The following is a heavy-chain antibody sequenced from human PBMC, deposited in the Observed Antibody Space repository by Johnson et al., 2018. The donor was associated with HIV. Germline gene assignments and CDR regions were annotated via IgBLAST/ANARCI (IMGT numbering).Heavy chain of an antibody. Sequence: VQLVESGGGLVQPGGSLRLSCVASGFSFRSYWMTWVRQAPGKGLEWVANIKQDGSEKYYVDSVKGRFTISRDNSRNTLYLQMNSLRVEDTAVYYCVRENDLVPVAGTIWGQGTMVTVSS. D-gene: IGHD6-19*01. J-gene: IGHJ3*02. CDR1: GFSFRSYW. CDR2: IKQDGSEK. CDR3: VRENDLVPVAGTI. V-gene: IGHV3-7*01.